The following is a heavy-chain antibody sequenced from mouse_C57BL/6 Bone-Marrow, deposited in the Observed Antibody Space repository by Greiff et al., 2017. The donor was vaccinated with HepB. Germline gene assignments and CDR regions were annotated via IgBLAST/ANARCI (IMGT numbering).Heavy chain of an antibody. D-gene: IGHD1-1*01. Sequence: ESGPGLAKPSQTLSLTCSVTGYSITSYYLNWIRKFPGNNLEYMGYISYSGSTYYNPSLKSRISITPDTSKNQYYLQLNSVTTKDTATYYCARWAAVVAIRYFDVWGTGTTVTVSS. CDR3: ARWAAVVAIRYFDV. CDR1: GYSITSYY. V-gene: IGHV3-8*01. J-gene: IGHJ1*03. CDR2: ISYSGST.